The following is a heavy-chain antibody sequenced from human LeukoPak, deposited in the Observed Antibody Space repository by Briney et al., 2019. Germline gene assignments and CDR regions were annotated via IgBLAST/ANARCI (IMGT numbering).Heavy chain of an antibody. Sequence: GASVQVSCKASGYNFTSHYIQWVRQAPGQGLEWMGIIDPSGGSTNYAQKFQGRVTMTRDTATSTVYMELSSLRSEDTAVYHCARDGSDGSSGFNSMDVWGKGTTVIASS. CDR2: IDPSGGST. V-gene: IGHV1-46*01. J-gene: IGHJ6*03. CDR3: ARDGSDGSSGFNSMDV. D-gene: IGHD3-22*01. CDR1: GYNFTSHY.